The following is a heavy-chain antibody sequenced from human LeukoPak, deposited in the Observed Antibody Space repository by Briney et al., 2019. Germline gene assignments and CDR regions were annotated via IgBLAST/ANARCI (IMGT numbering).Heavy chain of an antibody. CDR3: AGGTGYGYAFDI. Sequence: GGSLRLSCAASGFTFSNHAMSWVRQAPGKGLKWVSTISGSGGSTYYADSVKGRFTISRDNSKNTLYLEMNSLRAEDTAVYYCAGGTGYGYAFDIWGQGTMVTVSS. J-gene: IGHJ3*02. CDR2: ISGSGGST. D-gene: IGHD5-12*01. V-gene: IGHV3-23*01. CDR1: GFTFSNHA.